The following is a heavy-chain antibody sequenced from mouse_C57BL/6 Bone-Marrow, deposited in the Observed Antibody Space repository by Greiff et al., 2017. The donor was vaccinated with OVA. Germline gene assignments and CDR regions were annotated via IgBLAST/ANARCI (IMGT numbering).Heavy chain of an antibody. Sequence: QVQLQQSGAELVKPGASVKLSCKASGYTFTEYTIHWVKQRSGQGLEWIGWFYPGSGSIKYNEKFKDKATLTADKSSSTVYMGLSRLTSEDSAVYFCARHEADYGSSYVNWYFDVWGTGTTVTVSS. D-gene: IGHD1-1*01. CDR1: GYTFTEYT. CDR2: FYPGSGSI. V-gene: IGHV1-62-2*01. CDR3: ARHEADYGSSYVNWYFDV. J-gene: IGHJ1*03.